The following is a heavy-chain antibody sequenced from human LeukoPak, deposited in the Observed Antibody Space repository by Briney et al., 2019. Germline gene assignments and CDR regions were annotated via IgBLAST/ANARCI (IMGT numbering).Heavy chain of an antibody. Sequence: PSETLSLTCAVSGYSISSGYYWGWIRQPPGKGLEWIGSIYHSGSTYYNPSLKSRVTISVDTSKNQFSLKLSSVTAADTAVYYCARRGYYYGSGSYVWYWFDPCGQGTLVTVSS. CDR1: GYSISSGYY. V-gene: IGHV4-38-2*01. D-gene: IGHD3-10*01. J-gene: IGHJ5*02. CDR2: IYHSGST. CDR3: ARRGYYYGSGSYVWYWFDP.